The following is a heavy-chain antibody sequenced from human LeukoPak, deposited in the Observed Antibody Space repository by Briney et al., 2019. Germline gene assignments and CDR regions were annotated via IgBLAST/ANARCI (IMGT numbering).Heavy chain of an antibody. V-gene: IGHV1-69*01. CDR1: GGTFSSSA. J-gene: IGHJ6*02. D-gene: IGHD4-17*01. Sequence: GSSVKVSCKASGGTFSSSAISWVRQAPGQGLEWMGGIIPIFGTADYAQKFQGRATITADVSTSTAYMEVSSLRPEDTAAYYCARGAVGYGDSYNYYNMDVWGQGTTVTVSS. CDR3: ARGAVGYGDSYNYYNMDV. CDR2: IIPIFGTA.